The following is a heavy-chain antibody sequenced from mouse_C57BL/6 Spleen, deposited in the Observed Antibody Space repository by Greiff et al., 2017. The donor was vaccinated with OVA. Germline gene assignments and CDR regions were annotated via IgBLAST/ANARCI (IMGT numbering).Heavy chain of an antibody. CDR2: IYPRSGNT. CDR1: GYTFTSYG. CDR3: ARSPLLLRYFDV. V-gene: IGHV1-81*01. J-gene: IGHJ1*03. D-gene: IGHD1-1*01. Sequence: QVQLKESGAELARPGASVKLSCKASGYTFTSYGISWVKQRTGQGLEWIGEIYPRSGNTYYNEKFKGKATLTADKSSSTAYMELRSLTSEDSAVYFCARSPLLLRYFDVWGTGTTVTVSS.